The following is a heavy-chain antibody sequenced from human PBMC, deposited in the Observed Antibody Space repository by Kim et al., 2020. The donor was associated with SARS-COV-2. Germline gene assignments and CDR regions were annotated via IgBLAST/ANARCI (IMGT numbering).Heavy chain of an antibody. D-gene: IGHD3-3*01. CDR3: ARDVAIFGVVRAWFDP. CDR1: GYTFTSYA. CDR2: INTNTGNT. Sequence: ASVKVSCKASGYTFTSYAMNWVRQAPGQGLEWMGWINTNTGNTTYAQGFTGRFVFSLDTSVSTAYLQISSLKAEDTAVYYCARDVAIFGVVRAWFDPWGQGTLVTVSS. J-gene: IGHJ5*02. V-gene: IGHV7-4-1*02.